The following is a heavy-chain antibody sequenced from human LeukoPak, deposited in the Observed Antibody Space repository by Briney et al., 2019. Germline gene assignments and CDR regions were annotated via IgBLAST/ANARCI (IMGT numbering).Heavy chain of an antibody. D-gene: IGHD3-10*02. J-gene: IGHJ6*04. CDR1: GFTFSSYE. CDR3: AELGITMIGGV. Sequence: GGSLRLSCAASGFTFSSYELNWVRQAPGEGLEWVSYISDTGSTIYYADSVEGRFTISRDNAKNSLYLQMNSLRAEDTAVYYCAELGITMIGGVWGKGTTVTISS. CDR2: ISDTGSTI. V-gene: IGHV3-48*03.